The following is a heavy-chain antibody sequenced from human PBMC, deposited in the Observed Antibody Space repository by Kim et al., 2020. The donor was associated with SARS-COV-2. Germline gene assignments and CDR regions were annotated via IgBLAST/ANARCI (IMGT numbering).Heavy chain of an antibody. CDR1: GFTFSSYW. J-gene: IGHJ6*02. Sequence: GGSLRLSCAASGFTFSSYWMHWVRQAPGKGLVWVSRINSDGSSTSYADSVKGRFTISRDNAKNTLYLQMNSLRAEDTAVYYCARDVGYCSSTSCYMGYYYYYYGMDVWGQGTTVTVSS. CDR3: ARDVGYCSSTSCYMGYYYYYYGMDV. V-gene: IGHV3-74*01. CDR2: INSDGSST. D-gene: IGHD2-2*02.